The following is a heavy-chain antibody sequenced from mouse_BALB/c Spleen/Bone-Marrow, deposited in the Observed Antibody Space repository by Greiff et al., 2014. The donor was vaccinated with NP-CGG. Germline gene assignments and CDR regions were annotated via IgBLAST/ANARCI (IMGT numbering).Heavy chain of an antibody. CDR1: GFTFSSYG. CDR2: ISSGGSNT. J-gene: IGHJ4*01. Sequence: DVKLVESGGDLVKPGGSLKLSCAASGFTFSSYGMSWGRQTPDKRLEWVATISSGGSNTYYPGSVKGRFTISRDNAKNTLYLQMSSLKSEDTAMYYCARHQRYYAMDYWGQGTSVTVSS. V-gene: IGHV5-6*02. CDR3: ARHQRYYAMDY.